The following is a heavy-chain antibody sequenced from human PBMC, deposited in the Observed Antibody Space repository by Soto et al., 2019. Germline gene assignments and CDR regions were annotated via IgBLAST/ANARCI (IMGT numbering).Heavy chain of an antibody. D-gene: IGHD5-12*01. J-gene: IGHJ4*02. V-gene: IGHV4-34*01. CDR2: INHSGST. Sequence: SETLSLTCAVYGGSFSGYYWSWIRQPPGKGLEWIGEINHSGSTNYNPSLKSRVTISVDTSKNQFSLKLSSVTAADTAVYYCARAGEGGRYSGYDLSFDFDYWGQGTLVTVSS. CDR1: GGSFSGYY. CDR3: ARAGEGGRYSGYDLSFDFDY.